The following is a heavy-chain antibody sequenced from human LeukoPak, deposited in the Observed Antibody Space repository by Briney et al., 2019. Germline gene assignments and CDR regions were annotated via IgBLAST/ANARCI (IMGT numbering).Heavy chain of an antibody. Sequence: SETLSLTCTVSGGSISNYYWSWIRQPPGKGLEWIGYIYYSGSTNYNPSLKSRVTISVDTSKNQFSLKMSSVTAADTAVYYCARQPEDFWSDYYALNFDYWAREPWSPSPQ. CDR2: IYYSGST. J-gene: IGHJ4*02. CDR1: GGSISNYY. V-gene: IGHV4-59*01. CDR3: ARQPEDFWSDYYALNFDY. D-gene: IGHD3-3*01.